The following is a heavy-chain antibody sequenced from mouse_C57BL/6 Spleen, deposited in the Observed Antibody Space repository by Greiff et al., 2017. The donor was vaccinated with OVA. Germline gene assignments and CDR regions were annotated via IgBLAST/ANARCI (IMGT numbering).Heavy chain of an antibody. V-gene: IGHV1-64*01. D-gene: IGHD1-1*01. CDR1: GYTFTSYW. CDR3: ARHQFVTTVAYYMDY. J-gene: IGHJ2*01. Sequence: QVQLQQPGAELVKPGASVKLSCKASGYTFTSYWMHWVKQRPGQGLEWIGMIHPNSGSTNYNEKFKSKATLTVDKSSSTAYMQLSSLTSEDSAVYYCARHQFVTTVAYYMDYWGQGTTLTVSS. CDR2: IHPNSGST.